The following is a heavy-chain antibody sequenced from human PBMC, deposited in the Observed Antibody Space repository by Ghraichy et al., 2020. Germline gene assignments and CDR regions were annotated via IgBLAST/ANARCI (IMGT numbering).Heavy chain of an antibody. D-gene: IGHD3-3*01. CDR2: IIPILGIA. J-gene: IGHJ6*03. Sequence: SVKVSCKASGGTFSSYTISWVRQAPGQGLEWMGRIIPILGIANYAQKFQGRVTITADKSTRTAYMELSSLGSEDTAVYYCARDRGGGYDFWSGGGYYYYYYMDVWGKGTTVTVSS. CDR1: GGTFSSYT. CDR3: ARDRGGGYDFWSGGGYYYYYYMDV. V-gene: IGHV1-69*04.